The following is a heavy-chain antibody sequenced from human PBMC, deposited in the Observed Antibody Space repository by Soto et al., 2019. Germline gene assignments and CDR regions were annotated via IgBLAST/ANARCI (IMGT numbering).Heavy chain of an antibody. J-gene: IGHJ4*02. CDR3: TRWKESSSDY. Sequence: PGGSLRLACSGSGFTFGDYHLSWFRQAPGKGLEWVSFIRTKAEGGTTEYAASVKGRFTISRDDSKSIAYLQMNSLRTEDTSVYYCTRWKESSSDYCGQGNMVTVSS. D-gene: IGHD1-1*01. V-gene: IGHV3-49*03. CDR2: IRTKAEGGTT. CDR1: GFTFGDYH.